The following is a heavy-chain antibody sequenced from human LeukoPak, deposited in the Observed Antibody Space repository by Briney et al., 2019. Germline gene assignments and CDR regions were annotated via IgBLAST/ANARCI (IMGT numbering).Heavy chain of an antibody. D-gene: IGHD3-3*01. V-gene: IGHV1-18*01. CDR3: ARVTPRNYDFWTSDTRHFDY. CDR1: GYTFTSYG. J-gene: IGHJ4*02. Sequence: GASVKVSCKASGYTFTSYGISWVRQAPGQGLEWMGWISAYNGNTNYAQKLQGRVTMTTDTSTSTAYMELRSLRSDDTAVYYCARVTPRNYDFWTSDTRHFDYWGQGTLVTVSS. CDR2: ISAYNGNT.